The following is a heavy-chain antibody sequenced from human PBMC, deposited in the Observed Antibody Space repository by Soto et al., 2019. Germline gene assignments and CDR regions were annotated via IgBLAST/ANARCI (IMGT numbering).Heavy chain of an antibody. J-gene: IGHJ6*02. CDR1: GFTFNSYA. V-gene: IGHV3-23*01. CDR3: AKDATDGYYYYYYGMDV. D-gene: IGHD2-15*01. Sequence: PGGSLRLSCAASGFTFNSYAMSWVRQAPGKGLEWVSAISGSGGSTYYADSVKGRFTISRDNSKNTLYLQMNSLRAEDTAVYYCAKDATDGYYYYYYGMDVWGQGTTVTVSS. CDR2: ISGSGGST.